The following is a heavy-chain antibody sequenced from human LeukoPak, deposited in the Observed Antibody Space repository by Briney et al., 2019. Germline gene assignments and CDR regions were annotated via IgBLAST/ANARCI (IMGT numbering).Heavy chain of an antibody. Sequence: PGGSLRLSCAASGFIFSDYYMSWIRQAPGKGLEWVSYIDRSGSRMYYADSVKGRFTISRDNAENSLYLQMNSLRAEDTAVYYCVRDWSDYGFQNWFDPWGQGTLVTVSS. V-gene: IGHV3-11*04. J-gene: IGHJ5*02. CDR2: IDRSGSRM. CDR1: GFIFSDYY. CDR3: VRDWSDYGFQNWFDP. D-gene: IGHD4-17*01.